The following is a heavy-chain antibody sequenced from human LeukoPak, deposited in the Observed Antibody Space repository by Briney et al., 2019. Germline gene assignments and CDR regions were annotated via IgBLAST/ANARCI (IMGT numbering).Heavy chain of an antibody. D-gene: IGHD4-11*01. CDR2: INHSGST. J-gene: IGHJ4*02. Sequence: PSETLSLTCAVSGYSISSGYYWGWIRQPPGKGLEWIGSINHSGSTYYNPSLKSRVTILVDTSKNQFSLKLTSVTAADTDVYYCTRDTTRDYWGQGTLVTVSS. CDR3: TRDTTRDY. CDR1: GYSISSGYY. V-gene: IGHV4-38-2*01.